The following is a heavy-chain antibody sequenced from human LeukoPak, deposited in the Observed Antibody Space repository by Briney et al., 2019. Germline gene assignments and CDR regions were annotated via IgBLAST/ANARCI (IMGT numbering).Heavy chain of an antibody. J-gene: IGHJ3*02. CDR3: AVGKGFDWSTDAFDI. Sequence: ASVKVSCKASGYTFTSYDINWVRQATGQGLEWMGWMNPNSGNTGYAQKFQGRVTMTRNTSISTAYVELSSLRSEDTAVYYCAVGKGFDWSTDAFDIWGQGTMVTVSS. CDR1: GYTFTSYD. D-gene: IGHD3-9*01. CDR2: MNPNSGNT. V-gene: IGHV1-8*01.